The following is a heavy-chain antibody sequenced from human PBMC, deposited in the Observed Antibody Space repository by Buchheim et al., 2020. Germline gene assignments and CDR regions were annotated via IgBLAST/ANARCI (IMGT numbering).Heavy chain of an antibody. Sequence: QVQLVESGGGVVQPGRSLRLSCAASGFTFSSYAMHWVRQAPGKGLEWVAVISYDGSNKYYADSVKGRFTISRDNAKNSLYLQMNSLRAEDTAVYYCARGNLATQKLESTYYYYYGMDVWGQGTT. J-gene: IGHJ6*02. CDR3: ARGNLATQKLESTYYYYYGMDV. V-gene: IGHV3-30*04. CDR1: GFTFSSYA. D-gene: IGHD1-1*01. CDR2: ISYDGSNK.